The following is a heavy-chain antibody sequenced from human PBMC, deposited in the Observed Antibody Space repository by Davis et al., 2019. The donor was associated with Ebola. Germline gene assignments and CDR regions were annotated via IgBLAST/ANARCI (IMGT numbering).Heavy chain of an antibody. CDR3: AREKVRGVIIEDYYYYYGMDV. D-gene: IGHD3-10*01. V-gene: IGHV1-18*01. Sequence: ASVKVSCKASGYTFTSYGISWVRQAPGQGLEWMGWISAYNGNTNYAQKLQGRVTMTTDTSASTAYMELSSLRSEDTAVYYCAREKVRGVIIEDYYYYYGMDVWGQGTTVTVSS. CDR2: ISAYNGNT. J-gene: IGHJ6*02. CDR1: GYTFTSYG.